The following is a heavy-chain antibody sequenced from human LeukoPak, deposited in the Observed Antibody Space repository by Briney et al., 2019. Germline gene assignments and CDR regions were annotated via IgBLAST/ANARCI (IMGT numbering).Heavy chain of an antibody. CDR1: GGSISSYY. D-gene: IGHD3-22*01. CDR3: AREDYYDSSGQNWFDP. CDR2: IYYSGST. Sequence: SSENLSRTCTVSGGSISSYYWSWIRQPPGKGLEWIGYIYYSGSTNYNPSLRSRVTISVDTSKNQFSLKLSSVTAADTAVYYCAREDYYDSSGQNWFDPWGQGTLVTVSS. V-gene: IGHV4-59*01. J-gene: IGHJ5*02.